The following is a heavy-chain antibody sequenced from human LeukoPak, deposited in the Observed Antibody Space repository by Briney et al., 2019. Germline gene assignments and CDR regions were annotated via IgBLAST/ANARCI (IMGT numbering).Heavy chain of an antibody. Sequence: EASVKVSCKASGYTFTSYYMHWVRQAPGQGLEWMGIINPSGGSTNHAQKFQGRVTMTRDMSTSTVYMELSSLRSEDTAVYYCATRQAVAGTLDYWGQGTLVTVSP. D-gene: IGHD6-19*01. CDR3: ATRQAVAGTLDY. CDR2: INPSGGST. J-gene: IGHJ4*02. CDR1: GYTFTSYY. V-gene: IGHV1-46*01.